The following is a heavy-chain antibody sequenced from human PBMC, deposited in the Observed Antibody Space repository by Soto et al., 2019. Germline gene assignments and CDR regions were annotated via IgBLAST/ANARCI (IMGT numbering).Heavy chain of an antibody. Sequence: GGSLRLSCAASGLTFSSYWMSWVRQAPGKGLEWVANIKQDGSQKYYVDSVKGRFTISRDSAKNSLYLQMNSLRVEDTAVYYCASAYYYDSSGYSPGGYWGQGTLVTVSS. CDR3: ASAYYYDSSGYSPGGY. D-gene: IGHD3-22*01. CDR1: GLTFSSYW. J-gene: IGHJ4*02. V-gene: IGHV3-7*01. CDR2: IKQDGSQK.